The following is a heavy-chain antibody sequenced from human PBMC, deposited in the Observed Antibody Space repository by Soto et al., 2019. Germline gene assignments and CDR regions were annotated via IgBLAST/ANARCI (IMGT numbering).Heavy chain of an antibody. J-gene: IGHJ5*02. Sequence: KVSCKASGYTFTSYDINWVRQAPGQGLEWMGWISAYNGNTNYAQKLQGRVTMTTDTSTSTAYMELRSLRSDDTAVYYCARVFQGWFAPWGQGTLVTAPQ. CDR2: ISAYNGNT. CDR3: ARVFQGWFAP. D-gene: IGHD3-10*02. CDR1: GYTFTSYD. V-gene: IGHV1-18*01.